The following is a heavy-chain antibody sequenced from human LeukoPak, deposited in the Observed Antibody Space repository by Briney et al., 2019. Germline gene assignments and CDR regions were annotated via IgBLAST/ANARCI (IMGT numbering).Heavy chain of an antibody. CDR2: ISGSGGST. CDR3: AKLIVVVPAAILGPFDY. CDR1: GFTFSSYA. Sequence: GGSLRLSCAASGFTFSSYAMSWVRQAPGKGLEWVSAISGSGGSTYYADSVKGRFTISRDNSKNTLYLQMNSLRAEDTAVYYCAKLIVVVPAAILGPFDYWGQGTLVTVSS. D-gene: IGHD2-2*01. J-gene: IGHJ4*02. V-gene: IGHV3-23*01.